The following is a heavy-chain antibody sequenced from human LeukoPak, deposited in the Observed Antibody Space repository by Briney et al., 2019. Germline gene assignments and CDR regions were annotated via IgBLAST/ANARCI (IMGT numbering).Heavy chain of an antibody. V-gene: IGHV3-64*01. CDR2: IMPNGETR. CDR1: GFSFSNYV. Sequence: GGSLRLSCAASGFSFSNYVMHWVRQAPGKGLEYVSAIMPNGETRGYANSMKGRFTISRDNSKNTLCLQMGSLRAEDMAIYYCARDRDGGFAFDIWGQGTLVTASS. CDR3: ARDRDGGFAFDI. J-gene: IGHJ3*02. D-gene: IGHD2-15*01.